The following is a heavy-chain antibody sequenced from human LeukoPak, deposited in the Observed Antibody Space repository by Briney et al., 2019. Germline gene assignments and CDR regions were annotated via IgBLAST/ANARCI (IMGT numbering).Heavy chain of an antibody. Sequence: SQTLSLTCTVSGGSISSGDYYWSWIRQPPGKGLEWIGYIYYSGSTYYNPSLKSRVTISVDTSKNQFSLKLSSVTAADTAVYYCARVLPYDFWSGGAPGALDYWGQGTLVTVSS. CDR2: IYYSGST. V-gene: IGHV4-30-4*08. CDR3: ARVLPYDFWSGGAPGALDY. J-gene: IGHJ4*02. CDR1: GGSISSGDYY. D-gene: IGHD3-3*01.